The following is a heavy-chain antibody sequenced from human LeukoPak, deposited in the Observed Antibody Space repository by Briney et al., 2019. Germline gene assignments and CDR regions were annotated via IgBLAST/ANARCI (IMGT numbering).Heavy chain of an antibody. CDR2: IKQDGSEK. D-gene: IGHD3-9*01. J-gene: IGHJ4*02. V-gene: IGHV3-7*01. CDR3: ARVHSNYDILTGYSYYFDY. CDR1: GFTFSSYW. Sequence: PGGSLRLSCAASGFTFSSYWMSWVRQAPGKGLEWVANIKQDGSEKYYVDSVKGRFTISRDNAKNSLYLQMNSLRAEDTAVYYCARVHSNYDILTGYSYYFDYWGQGTLVTVSS.